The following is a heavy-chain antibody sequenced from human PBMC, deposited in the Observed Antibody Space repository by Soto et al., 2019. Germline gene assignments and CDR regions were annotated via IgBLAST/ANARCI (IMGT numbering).Heavy chain of an antibody. D-gene: IGHD2-15*01. CDR2: IYTDGGT. V-gene: IGHV3-66*01. CDR3: ARAEVDMPTQ. Sequence: QLVESGGGLVQPGGFVRLSCAASGFTVSSNYMIWVRQAPGKGLEWISVIYTDGGTKYADSVKGRFTISRDTSRNTVYLYMDSLRVEDTAVYFCARAEVDMPTQWGQGTLVTVSP. CDR1: GFTVSSNY. J-gene: IGHJ4*02.